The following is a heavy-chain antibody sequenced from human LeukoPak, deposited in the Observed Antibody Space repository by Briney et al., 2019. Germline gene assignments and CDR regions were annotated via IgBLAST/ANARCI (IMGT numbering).Heavy chain of an antibody. D-gene: IGHD6-6*01. J-gene: IGHJ4*02. Sequence: SETLSLTCTVSGGSISSYYWSWIRQPPGKGLEWIGEINHSGSTNYNPSLKSRVTISVDTSKNQFSLKLSSVTAADTAVYYCARGRGSSRHFDYWGQGTLVTVSS. CDR2: INHSGST. CDR3: ARGRGSSRHFDY. CDR1: GGSISSYY. V-gene: IGHV4-34*01.